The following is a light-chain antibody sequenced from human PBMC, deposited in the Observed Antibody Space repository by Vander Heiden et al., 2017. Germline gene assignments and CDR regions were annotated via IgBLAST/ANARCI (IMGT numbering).Light chain of an antibody. J-gene: IGKJ4*01. CDR3: QQSDSTPLT. Sequence: DMQMTQSPSYLSASVGDRVTITCRASQSISSYLNWYQQKPGKAPKLLIYSASSLQSGVPSRFSGSGSGTDFTLTISRLQPEDFATYYCQQSDSTPLTFGGGTKVDIK. V-gene: IGKV1-39*01. CDR1: QSISSY. CDR2: SAS.